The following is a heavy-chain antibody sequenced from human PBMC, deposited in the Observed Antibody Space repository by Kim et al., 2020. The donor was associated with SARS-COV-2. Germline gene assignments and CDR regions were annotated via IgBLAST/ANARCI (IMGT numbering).Heavy chain of an antibody. Sequence: SIYYSRRTYYNPSLRSRVTISVDTSKNQFALKLSSVTAADTAVYYCASVDWFDPWGQGTLVTVSS. CDR3: ASVDWFDP. J-gene: IGHJ5*02. CDR2: IYYSRRT. V-gene: IGHV4-39*01. D-gene: IGHD2-15*01.